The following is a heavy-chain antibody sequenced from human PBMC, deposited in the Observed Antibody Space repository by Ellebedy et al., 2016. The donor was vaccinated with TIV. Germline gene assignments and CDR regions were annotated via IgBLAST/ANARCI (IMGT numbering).Heavy chain of an antibody. J-gene: IGHJ5*02. D-gene: IGHD2-21*02. CDR3: ARETCSGDCYWGAWGFDP. V-gene: IGHV4-59*01. CDR2: IFHTGDT. Sequence: MPSETLSLTCTVSGASISSYYWSWIRQPPGKGLEWIGFIFHTGDTNYSPSLKSRVAISLDTSKNQFSLKLTSVTDADTAVYYCARETCSGDCYWGAWGFDPWGQGIQVTVSS. CDR1: GASISSYY.